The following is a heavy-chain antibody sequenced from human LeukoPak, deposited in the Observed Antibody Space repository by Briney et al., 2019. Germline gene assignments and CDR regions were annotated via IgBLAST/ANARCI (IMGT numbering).Heavy chain of an antibody. CDR3: ARVAGVLLWFGEPHWFDP. CDR1: GYTFTSYG. V-gene: IGHV1-18*01. D-gene: IGHD3-10*01. Sequence: GASVKVSCKASGYTFTSYGISWVRQAPGQGLEWMGGISAYNGNTNYAQKLQGRVTMTTDTSTSTAYMELRSLRSDDTAVYYCARVAGVLLWFGEPHWFDPWGQGTLVTVSS. CDR2: ISAYNGNT. J-gene: IGHJ5*02.